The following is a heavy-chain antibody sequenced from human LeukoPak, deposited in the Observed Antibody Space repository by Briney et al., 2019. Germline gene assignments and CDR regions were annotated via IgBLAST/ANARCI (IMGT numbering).Heavy chain of an antibody. J-gene: IGHJ4*02. D-gene: IGHD4-17*01. V-gene: IGHV3-23*01. CDR3: AKDTHYGDFHYFDY. CDR2: ISGSAGST. CDR1: GFTFSTYA. Sequence: GGSLRLSCAASGFTFSTYAMSWVRQAPGKGLEWVSTISGSAGSTYYADSVKGRFTISRDNSKNTLYLQMNSLRAEDTAVYYCAKDTHYGDFHYFDYWGQGTLVTVSS.